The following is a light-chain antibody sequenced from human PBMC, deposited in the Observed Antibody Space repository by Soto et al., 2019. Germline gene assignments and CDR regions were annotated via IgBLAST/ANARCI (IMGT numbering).Light chain of an antibody. V-gene: IGLV2-14*01. CDR3: TSYTAGITSDV. CDR2: EVS. Sequence: QSVLTQPASESGSPGQWITIYCTGTSSDVGGYNYVSWYHHYSTKAPKLLIYEVSNRPSGVSNRFSGSKTDKTASLTFSGIQAEDEVDDYCTSYTAGITSDVFGTGTKVTVL. CDR1: SSDVGGYNY. J-gene: IGLJ1*01.